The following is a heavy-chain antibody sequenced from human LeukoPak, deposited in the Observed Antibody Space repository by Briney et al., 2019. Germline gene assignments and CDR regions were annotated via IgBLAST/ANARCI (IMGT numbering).Heavy chain of an antibody. Sequence: GGSLRLSCAASGFTFDDYAMHWVRQAPGKGLEWGSGISWNSGSIGYADSVKGRFTISRDNAKNSLYLQMNSLRAEDTALYYCTNSGSWGQETMVTVSS. J-gene: IGHJ3*01. CDR3: TNSGS. CDR2: ISWNSGSI. CDR1: GFTFDDYA. V-gene: IGHV3-9*01. D-gene: IGHD3-10*01.